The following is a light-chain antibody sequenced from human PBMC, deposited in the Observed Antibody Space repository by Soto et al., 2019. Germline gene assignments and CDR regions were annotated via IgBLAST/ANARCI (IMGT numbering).Light chain of an antibody. CDR3: QSYDSSLSAWKV. CDR1: NTNIGAGYD. J-gene: IGLJ3*02. Sequence: VLTQPPSVSGAPGQRVSISCTGTNTNIGAGYDVNWYQLLPGSAPKLLIYANINRPSGVPDRFSGSKSGASAFLVITGLQAEDEADYYCQSYDSSLSAWKVFGGGTKLIVL. CDR2: ANI. V-gene: IGLV1-40*01.